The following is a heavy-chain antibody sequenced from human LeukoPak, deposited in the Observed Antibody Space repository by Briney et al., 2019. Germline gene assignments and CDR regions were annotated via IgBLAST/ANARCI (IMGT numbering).Heavy chain of an antibody. V-gene: IGHV4-39*07. CDR3: ARETTVAGGDAFDI. D-gene: IGHD6-19*01. J-gene: IGHJ3*02. CDR1: GGSISSSSYY. Sequence: PSETLSLTCTVSGGSISSSSYYWGWIRQPPGKGLEWIGSIYHSGSTYYNPSLKSRVTISVDTSKNQFSLKLSSVTAADTAVYYCARETTVAGGDAFDIWGQGTMVTVSS. CDR2: IYHSGST.